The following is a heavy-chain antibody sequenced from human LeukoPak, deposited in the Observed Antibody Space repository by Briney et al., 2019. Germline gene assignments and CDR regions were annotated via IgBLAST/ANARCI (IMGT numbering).Heavy chain of an antibody. CDR1: GGSISSGSYY. CDR2: IYTSGST. J-gene: IGHJ4*02. Sequence: SETLSLTCTVSGGSISSGSYYWSWIRQPAGKGLEWIGRIYTSGSTNYNPSLKSRVTMSVDTSKNQFSLKLSSVTAADTAVYYCARAVTCGTSCYIFDYWGQGALVTVSS. CDR3: ARAVTCGTSCYIFDY. D-gene: IGHD2-2*02. V-gene: IGHV4-61*02.